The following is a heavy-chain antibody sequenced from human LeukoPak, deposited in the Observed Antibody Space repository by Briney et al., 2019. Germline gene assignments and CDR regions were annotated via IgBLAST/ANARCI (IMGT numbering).Heavy chain of an antibody. D-gene: IGHD3-22*01. CDR3: ARVLYDSSGYYVGAFDY. Sequence: GESLKISCKGSGYSFTSYWIGWVRQMPGKGLGWMGIIFPGDSDTRYRPSFQGQVTISADKSISTAYLQWSSLKASDTAMYYCARVLYDSSGYYVGAFDYGGQGTLVTVSS. CDR1: GYSFTSYW. V-gene: IGHV5-51*01. CDR2: IFPGDSDT. J-gene: IGHJ4*02.